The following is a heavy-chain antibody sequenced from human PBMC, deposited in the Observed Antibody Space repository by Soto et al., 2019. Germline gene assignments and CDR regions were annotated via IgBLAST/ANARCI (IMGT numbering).Heavy chain of an antibody. Sequence: ASVKVSCKASGGTFSSYTISWVRQAPGQGLEWMGRIIPILGIANYAQKFQGRVTITADKSTSTAYMELSSLRSEDTAVYYCARRGSGYEDFDYWGQGTLVTVSS. V-gene: IGHV1-69*02. D-gene: IGHD5-12*01. J-gene: IGHJ4*02. CDR3: ARRGSGYEDFDY. CDR1: GGTFSSYT. CDR2: IIPILGIA.